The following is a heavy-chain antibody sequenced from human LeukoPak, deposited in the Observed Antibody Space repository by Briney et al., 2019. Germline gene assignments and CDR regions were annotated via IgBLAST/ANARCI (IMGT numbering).Heavy chain of an antibody. CDR1: GFTFSSYS. J-gene: IGHJ4*02. CDR2: ISSSSSTI. CDR3: ARDAKIFMGAAYYFDY. Sequence: GGSLRLSCAASGFTFSSYSMNWVRQAPGKGLEWVSYISSSSSTIYYADSVKGRFTISRDNAKNSLYLQMNSLRAGDTAVYYCARDAKIFMGAAYYFDYWGQGTLVTVSS. D-gene: IGHD2-15*01. V-gene: IGHV3-48*01.